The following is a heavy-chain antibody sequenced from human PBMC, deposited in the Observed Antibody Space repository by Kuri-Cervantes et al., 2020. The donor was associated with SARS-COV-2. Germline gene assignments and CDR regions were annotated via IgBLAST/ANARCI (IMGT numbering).Heavy chain of an antibody. J-gene: IGHJ6*03. CDR1: GFTFSSYW. CDR3: ARGGWFRKPAAISYYYYYMDV. CDR2: ISSSSTI. D-gene: IGHD2-2*01. V-gene: IGHV3-69-1*02. Sequence: LSLTCAASGFTFSSYWMSWVRQAPGKGLEWVSSISSSSTIYYADSVKGRFTISRDNAKNSLYLQMNSLRAEDTAVYYCARGGWFRKPAAISYYYYYMDVWGKGTTVTVSS.